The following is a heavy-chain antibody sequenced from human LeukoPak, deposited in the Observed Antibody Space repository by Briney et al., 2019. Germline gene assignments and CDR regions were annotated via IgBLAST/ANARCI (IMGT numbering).Heavy chain of an antibody. CDR3: ARVGNIVATIPSRISDY. CDR2: IYYSGST. J-gene: IGHJ4*02. V-gene: IGHV4-59*01. CDR1: GGSILSYY. Sequence: SETLSLTFTVSGGSILSYYWSWIRQPPGKGLEWIGYIYYSGSTNYNPSLKSRVTISVDTSKNQFSLKLSSVTAADTAVYYCARVGNIVATIPSRISDYWGQGTLVTVSS. D-gene: IGHD5-12*01.